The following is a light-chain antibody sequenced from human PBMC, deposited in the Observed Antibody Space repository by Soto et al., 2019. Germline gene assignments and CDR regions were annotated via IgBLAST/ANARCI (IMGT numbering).Light chain of an antibody. V-gene: IGKV2-30*01. Sequence: DVVMTQSPLSLPVTLGQPASISCRSSRSLVYSDGNAYLNWFQQRQRQSPRRLIYKASNRTSGVPDRLRGSGAGTDFALQINRVDAEDVGVYYCMQATHWPPTFGRGTRVEIK. CDR3: MQATHWPPT. CDR2: KAS. CDR1: RSLVYSDGNAY. J-gene: IGKJ1*01.